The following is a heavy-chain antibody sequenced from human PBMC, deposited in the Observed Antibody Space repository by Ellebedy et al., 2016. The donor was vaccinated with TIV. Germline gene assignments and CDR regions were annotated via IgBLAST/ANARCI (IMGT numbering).Heavy chain of an antibody. V-gene: IGHV2-5*02. D-gene: IGHD3-10*01. Sequence: SGPTLVKPTPTLTLTCTFSGFSLSTSGVGVGWIRQPPGKALEWLSLIYLDDDNRYSTSLKSRLTITKHTSKNQVVLTMTNMDPVDTATYYCAHISMVRGVIIELYYFDYWGQGTLVTVSS. CDR1: GFSLSTSGVG. CDR3: AHISMVRGVIIELYYFDY. J-gene: IGHJ4*02. CDR2: IYLDDDN.